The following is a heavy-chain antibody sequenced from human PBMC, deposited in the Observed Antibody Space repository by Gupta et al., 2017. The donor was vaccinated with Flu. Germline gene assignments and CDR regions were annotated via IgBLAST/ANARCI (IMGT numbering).Heavy chain of an antibody. V-gene: IGHV4-39*01. CDR1: SSGSYY. CDR3: ARLGYSSSWVDS. CDR2: IYYSGST. J-gene: IGHJ4*02. Sequence: SSGSYYWGWIRQPPEKGLDWIGSIYYSGSTYVNPSLKSRVTISVDISKNQFSLKLNSVAATDTAVYYCARLGYSSSWVDSWGQGTLVTVSS. D-gene: IGHD6-13*01.